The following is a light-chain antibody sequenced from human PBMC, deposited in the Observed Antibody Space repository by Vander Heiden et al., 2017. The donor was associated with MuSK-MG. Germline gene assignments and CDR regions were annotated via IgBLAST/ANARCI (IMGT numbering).Light chain of an antibody. CDR1: ESLVHSNGNTY. V-gene: IGKV2-30*02. CDR3: MQGSHWPYA. CDR2: QVS. J-gene: IGKJ2*01. Sequence: DVVMTQSPLSLPVTLGQPASISCRSSESLVHSNGNTYLNWFQQRPGQSPRRLIYQVSNRDSGVPDRFSGSGSGTDFTLQISRVEAEDVGVYYCMQGSHWPYAFGQGTKLEIK.